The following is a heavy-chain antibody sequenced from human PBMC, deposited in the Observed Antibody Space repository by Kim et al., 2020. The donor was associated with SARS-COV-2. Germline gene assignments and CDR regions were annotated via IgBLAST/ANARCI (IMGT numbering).Heavy chain of an antibody. CDR1: GFTFSSYA. D-gene: IGHD3-9*01. CDR3: AKGQYFDWLSATFDY. J-gene: IGHJ4*02. CDR2: ISGSGGST. V-gene: IGHV3-23*01. Sequence: GGSLRLSCAASGFTFSSYAMSWVRQAPGKGLEWVSAISGSGGSTYYADSVKGRFTISRDNSKNTLYLQMNSLRAEDTAVYYCAKGQYFDWLSATFDYWGQGTLVTVSS.